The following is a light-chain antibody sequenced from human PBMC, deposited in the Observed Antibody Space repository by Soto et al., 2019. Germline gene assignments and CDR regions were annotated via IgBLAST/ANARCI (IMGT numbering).Light chain of an antibody. J-gene: IGKJ3*01. CDR2: GAS. V-gene: IGKV3-20*01. CDR3: QQYGASPLFT. CDR1: QGVTTAY. Sequence: EVVLTQSPGTLSLSPGERATLSCRASQGVTTAYLAWYQHKPGQAPRLLIYGASNRATGIPDRFSGSGSGTDFPLTISRLELEDFAVYSCQQYGASPLFTFGPGTKVDLK.